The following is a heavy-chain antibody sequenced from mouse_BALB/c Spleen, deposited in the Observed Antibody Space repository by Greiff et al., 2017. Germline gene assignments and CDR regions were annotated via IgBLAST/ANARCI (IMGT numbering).Heavy chain of an antibody. CDR1: GFTFSDFY. V-gene: IGHV7-1*02. CDR2: SRNKANDYTT. Sequence: DVKLVESGGGLVQPGGSLRLSCATSGFTFSDFYMEWVRQPPGKRLEWIAASRNKANDYTTEYSASVKGRFIVSRDTSQSILYLQMNALRAEDTAIYYCARDAWGGYFDVWGAGTTVTVSS. J-gene: IGHJ1*01. CDR3: ARDAWGGYFDV.